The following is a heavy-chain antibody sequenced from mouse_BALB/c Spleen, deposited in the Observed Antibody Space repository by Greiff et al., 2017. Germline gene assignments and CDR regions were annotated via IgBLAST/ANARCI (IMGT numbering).Heavy chain of an antibody. Sequence: VQLQQSGAELVRSGASVKLSCTASGFNIKDYYMHWVKQRPEQGLEWIGWIDPENGDTEYAPKFQGKATMTADTSSNTAYLQLSSLTSEDTAVYYCNAIYYGVFMDYWGQGTSVTVSS. CDR2: IDPENGDT. CDR3: NAIYYGVFMDY. D-gene: IGHD2-1*01. V-gene: IGHV14-4*02. J-gene: IGHJ4*01. CDR1: GFNIKDYY.